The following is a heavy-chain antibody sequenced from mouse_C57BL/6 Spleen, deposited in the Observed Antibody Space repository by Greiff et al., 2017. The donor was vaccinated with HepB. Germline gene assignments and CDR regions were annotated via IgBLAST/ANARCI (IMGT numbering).Heavy chain of an antibody. Sequence: EVHLVESGGGLVKPGGSLKLSCAASGFTFSDYGMHWVRQAPEKGLEWVAYISSGSSTIYYADTVKCRFTISRDNAKNTLFLQMTSLRSEDTAMYYCAKGRLGLYYAMDYWGQGTSVTVSS. D-gene: IGHD2-4*01. V-gene: IGHV5-17*01. CDR1: GFTFSDYG. J-gene: IGHJ4*01. CDR3: AKGRLGLYYAMDY. CDR2: ISSGSSTI.